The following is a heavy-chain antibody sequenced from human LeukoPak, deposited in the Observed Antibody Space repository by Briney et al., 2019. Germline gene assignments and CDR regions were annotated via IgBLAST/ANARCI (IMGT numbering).Heavy chain of an antibody. CDR1: GFTFSSYA. J-gene: IGHJ4*02. CDR3: AGTQHYQLWFGEFEYYFDY. D-gene: IGHD3-10*01. CDR2: ISSSGSTI. Sequence: GGSLRLSCAASGFTFSSYAMSWVRQAPGKGLEWVSYISSSGSTIYYADSVKGRFTISRDNAKNSLYLQMNSLRAEDTAVYYCAGTQHYQLWFGEFEYYFDYWGQGTLVTVSS. V-gene: IGHV3-48*04.